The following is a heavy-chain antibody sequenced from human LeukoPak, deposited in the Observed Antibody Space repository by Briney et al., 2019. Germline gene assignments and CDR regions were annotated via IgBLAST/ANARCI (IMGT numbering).Heavy chain of an antibody. CDR1: GYTFTGYY. J-gene: IGHJ4*02. V-gene: IGHV1-2*02. CDR3: AMANDSSGYYFGY. CDR2: IKPNSGGT. D-gene: IGHD3-22*01. Sequence: ASVKVSCKASGYTFTGYYMRWVRQAPGQGLEWMGCIKPNSGGTNYAQKVQGRVTITRDTAISTAYMELHRLRSEDTAGYYCAMANDSSGYYFGYWGQGNLVTVSS.